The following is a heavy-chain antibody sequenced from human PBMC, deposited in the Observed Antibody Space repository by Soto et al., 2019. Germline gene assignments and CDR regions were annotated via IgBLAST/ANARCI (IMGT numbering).Heavy chain of an antibody. V-gene: IGHV1-18*01. D-gene: IGHD6-19*01. CDR3: ARDWLYSSGWYSGYYYGMDV. CDR1: GYTFASYG. J-gene: IGHJ6*02. CDR2: ISAYNGNT. Sequence: GASVKVSCKASGYTFASYGISWVRQAPGRGLEWMGWISAYNGNTNYAQKLQGRVTMTTDTSTSTAYMELRSLRSDDTAVYYCARDWLYSSGWYSGYYYGMDVWGQGTTVTVSS.